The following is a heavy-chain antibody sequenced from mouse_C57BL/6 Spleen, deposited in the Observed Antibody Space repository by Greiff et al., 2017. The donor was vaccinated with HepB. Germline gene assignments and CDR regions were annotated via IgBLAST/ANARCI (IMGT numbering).Heavy chain of an antibody. CDR1: GFTFSDYG. D-gene: IGHD1-1*01. Sequence: EVKLMESGGGLVQPGGSLKLSCAASGFTFSDYGMAWVRQAPRKGPEWVAFISNLAYSIYYADTVTGRFTISRENAKNTLYLEMSSLRSEDTAMYYCARLRSYYFDYWGQGTTLTVSS. CDR2: ISNLAYSI. J-gene: IGHJ2*01. V-gene: IGHV5-15*01. CDR3: ARLRSYYFDY.